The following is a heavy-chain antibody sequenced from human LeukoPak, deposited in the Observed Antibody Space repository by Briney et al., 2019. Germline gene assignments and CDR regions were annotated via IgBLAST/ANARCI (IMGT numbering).Heavy chain of an antibody. V-gene: IGHV4-4*02. Sequence: SETLSLTCAVSGGSISSSNWWSWVRQPPGKGLEWIGEIYHSGSTNYNPSLKSRVTISVDKSKNQFSLKLSSVTAAGTAVYYCAREVYDSSGNAFDIWGQGTMVTVSS. J-gene: IGHJ3*02. CDR2: IYHSGST. CDR1: GGSISSSNW. D-gene: IGHD3-22*01. CDR3: AREVYDSSGNAFDI.